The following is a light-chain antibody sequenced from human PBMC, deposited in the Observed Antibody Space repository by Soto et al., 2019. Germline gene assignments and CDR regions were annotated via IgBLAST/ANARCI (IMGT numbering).Light chain of an antibody. V-gene: IGKV3-15*01. CDR3: HQYDTYMYA. J-gene: IGKJ2*01. CDR1: QSIRNN. CDR2: AAS. Sequence: EIVMSQSPATLSVSPGERATLSCRASQSIRNNLAWYQQKPGQAPRLLIYAASTSPAGVPARFSGTGSGTEFTLTSTSLQYEDFVVYYCHQYDTYMYAFGQGTTLEI.